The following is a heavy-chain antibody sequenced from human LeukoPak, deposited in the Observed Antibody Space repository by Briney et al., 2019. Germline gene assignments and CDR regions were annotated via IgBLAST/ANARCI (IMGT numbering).Heavy chain of an antibody. CDR1: GFTFDDYA. J-gene: IGHJ3*02. CDR3: AKDSPSGYYDFWSGYPTGAFVI. Sequence: GGSLRLSCAASGFTFDDYAMHWVRQAPGKGLEWVSGISWNSGSIGYADSVKGRFTISRDNAKNSLYLQMNSLRAEDTALYYCAKDSPSGYYDFWSGYPTGAFVIWGQGTMVTVSS. D-gene: IGHD3-3*01. V-gene: IGHV3-9*01. CDR2: ISWNSGSI.